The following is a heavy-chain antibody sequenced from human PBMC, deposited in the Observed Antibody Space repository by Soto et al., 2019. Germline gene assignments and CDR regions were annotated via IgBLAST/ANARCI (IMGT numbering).Heavy chain of an antibody. CDR3: ASAGTSHAHTSYYDPGMYS. D-gene: IGHD3-10*01. Sequence: AAVKPSCKASGYTFTTFEISWVRQAPGQGLEWMGWFSPYNGNRNVAQKFQGRLTMSSDTSTSTAYMELRSLRSDDTAIYFRASAGTSHAHTSYYDPGMYSWG. V-gene: IGHV1-18*01. CDR2: FSPYNGNR. CDR1: GYTFTTFE. J-gene: IGHJ6*02.